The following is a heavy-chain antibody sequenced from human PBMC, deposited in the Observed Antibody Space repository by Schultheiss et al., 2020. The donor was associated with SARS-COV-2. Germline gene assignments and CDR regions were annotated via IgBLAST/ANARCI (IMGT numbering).Heavy chain of an antibody. CDR3: AREGGMSFPRVHCTATSCYEIDY. Sequence: ASVKVSCKASGGTFSSYAISWVRQAPGQGLEWMGWISAYNGNTNYAQKLQGRVTMTTDTSTSTAYMELRSLRSDDTAVYYCAREGGMSFPRVHCTATSCYEIDYWGQGTLVTVYS. CDR1: GGTFSSYA. D-gene: IGHD2-2*01. V-gene: IGHV1-18*01. CDR2: ISAYNGNT. J-gene: IGHJ4*02.